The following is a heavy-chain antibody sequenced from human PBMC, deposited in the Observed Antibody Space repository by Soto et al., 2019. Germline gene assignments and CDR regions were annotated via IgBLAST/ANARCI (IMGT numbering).Heavy chain of an antibody. CDR2: INPNSGGT. Sequence: ASVKVSCKASGYTFTDYYMHWVRQAPGQGLEWMGWINPNSGGTNYAQKFQGRVTMTRDTSISTAYMELSRLRSDDTDVYYCARDSIRLFLEWLFTYWGQGTLVTVSS. CDR1: GYTFTDYY. D-gene: IGHD3-3*01. CDR3: ARDSIRLFLEWLFTY. V-gene: IGHV1-2*02. J-gene: IGHJ4*02.